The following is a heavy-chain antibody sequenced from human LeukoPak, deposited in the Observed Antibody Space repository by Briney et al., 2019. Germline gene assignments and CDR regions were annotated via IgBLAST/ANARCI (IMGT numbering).Heavy chain of an antibody. CDR3: ARVAYDFWSGYHDY. Sequence: SETLSLTCTVSGGSISSYYWSWIRQPPGKGLEWIGYIYYSGSTNYNPSLKSRVTISVDTSKNQFSLKLSSVTAADTAVYYCARVAYDFWSGYHDYWGQGTLVTVSS. D-gene: IGHD3-3*01. V-gene: IGHV4-59*12. CDR1: GGSISSYY. CDR2: IYYSGST. J-gene: IGHJ4*02.